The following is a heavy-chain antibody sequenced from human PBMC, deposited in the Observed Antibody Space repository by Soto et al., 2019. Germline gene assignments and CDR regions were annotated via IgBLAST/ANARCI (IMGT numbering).Heavy chain of an antibody. CDR1: GGSISSGDYY. J-gene: IGHJ2*01. CDR2: INYSGST. Sequence: QVQLQESGPGLVKPSQTLSLTCTVPGGSISSGDYYWSWIRQPPGKGLEGIGYINYSGSTNYNPSLSSRVTISADTSKNQLSLNLSSVTAADTAVYYCARIVESGYTIDFDLWGRGTLVTVSS. V-gene: IGHV4-30-4*01. D-gene: IGHD3-16*02. CDR3: ARIVESGYTIDFDL.